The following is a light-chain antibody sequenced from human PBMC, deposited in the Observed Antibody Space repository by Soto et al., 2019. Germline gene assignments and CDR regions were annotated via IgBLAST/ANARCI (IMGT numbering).Light chain of an antibody. CDR3: QQYNSYHT. CDR2: DAS. Sequence: DIQMTQSPSSLSASVGDRVTITCQASQDISNYLNWYQQKPGKAPKLLIYDASNLETGVPSRFSGSGSGTEFTLTISSLQPDDFATYYCQQYNSYHTFGQGTKVDIK. J-gene: IGKJ2*01. CDR1: QDISNY. V-gene: IGKV1-33*01.